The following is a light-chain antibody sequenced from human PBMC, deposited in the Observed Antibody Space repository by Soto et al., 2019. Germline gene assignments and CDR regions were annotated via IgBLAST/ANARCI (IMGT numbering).Light chain of an antibody. CDR2: ETD. CDR3: EAWDETLDGLYV. CDR1: SSNVAINP. V-gene: IGLV1-44*01. Sequence: QSVLTQPPSVSGTPGQRVTISCSGSSSNVAINPVNWYQHLPGAAPRLLIYETDRRSSGVPDRFSASKSGTSASLAISGLTSEDDADYYCEAWDETLDGLYVFETGTKLTVL. J-gene: IGLJ1*01.